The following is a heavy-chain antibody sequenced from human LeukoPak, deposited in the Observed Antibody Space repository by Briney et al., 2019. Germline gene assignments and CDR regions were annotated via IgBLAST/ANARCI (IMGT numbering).Heavy chain of an antibody. CDR3: AKYLWGRKPAAIPGGAFDY. CDR2: IRYDGSNK. Sequence: GGSLRLSCAASGFTFSSYGMHWVRQAPGKGLEWVAFIRYDGSNKYYADSVKGRFTISRDNSKNTLYLQMNSLRAEDTAVYYCAKYLWGRKPAAIPGGAFDYWGQGTLVTVSS. J-gene: IGHJ4*02. CDR1: GFTFSSYG. D-gene: IGHD2-2*02. V-gene: IGHV3-30*02.